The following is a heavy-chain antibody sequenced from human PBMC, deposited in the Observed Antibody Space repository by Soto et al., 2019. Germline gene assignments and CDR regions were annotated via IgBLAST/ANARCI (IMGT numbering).Heavy chain of an antibody. CDR3: AKDLWLVPAVIVPTPSLTNAFDI. V-gene: IGHV3-23*01. CDR1: GFTFSSYA. D-gene: IGHD2-2*01. Sequence: PGGSLRLSCAASGFTFSSYAMSWVRQAPGKGLEWVSAISGSGGSTYYADSVKGRFTISRDNSKNTLYLQMNSLRAEDTAVYYCAKDLWLVPAVIVPTPSLTNAFDIWGQGTMVTV. CDR2: ISGSGGST. J-gene: IGHJ3*02.